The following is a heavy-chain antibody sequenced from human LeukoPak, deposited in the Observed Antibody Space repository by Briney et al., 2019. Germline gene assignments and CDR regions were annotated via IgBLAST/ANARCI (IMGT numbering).Heavy chain of an antibody. D-gene: IGHD5-18*01. CDR1: GYTFTAQY. V-gene: IGHV1-46*01. CDR3: ARRDTAMVRGGAFDI. Sequence: ASVKVSCKASGYTFTAQYMHWVRQAPGQGLEWMGIINPSGGSTSYAQKFQGRVTMTRDTSTSTVYMELSSLRSEDTAVYYCARRDTAMVRGGAFDIWGQGTMVTVSS. J-gene: IGHJ3*02. CDR2: INPSGGST.